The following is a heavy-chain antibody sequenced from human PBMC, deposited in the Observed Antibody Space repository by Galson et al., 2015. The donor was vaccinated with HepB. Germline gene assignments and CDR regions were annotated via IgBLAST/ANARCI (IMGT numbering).Heavy chain of an antibody. CDR3: TTAVMVVRGWDYYYGMDV. Sequence: SLRLSCAASGFTFSNAWMSWVRQAPGKGLEWVGRIKSKTDGGTTDYAAPVKGRFTISRDDSKNTLYLQMNSLKTEDTAVYYCTTAVMVVRGWDYYYGMDVWGQGTTVTVSS. V-gene: IGHV3-15*01. CDR2: IKSKTDGGTT. J-gene: IGHJ6*02. CDR1: GFTFSNAW. D-gene: IGHD3-10*01.